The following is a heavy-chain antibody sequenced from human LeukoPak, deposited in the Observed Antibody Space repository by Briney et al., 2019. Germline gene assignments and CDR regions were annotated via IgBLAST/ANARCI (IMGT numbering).Heavy chain of an antibody. CDR2: ISSSSSYI. V-gene: IGHV3-21*01. J-gene: IGHJ6*04. D-gene: IGHD5-24*01. CDR3: AREESSQLNGMDV. CDR1: GFTFSSYS. Sequence: GGSLRLSCAASGFTFSSYSMNWVRQAPGKGLEWVSSISSSSSYIYYADSVKGRFTISRDNAKNSLYLQMNSLRAEDTAVYYCAREESSQLNGMDVWGEGTTVTVSS.